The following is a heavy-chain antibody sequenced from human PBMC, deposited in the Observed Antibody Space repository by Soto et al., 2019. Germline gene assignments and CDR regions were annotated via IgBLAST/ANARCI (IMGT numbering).Heavy chain of an antibody. CDR3: VTQQQLALFDY. V-gene: IGHV5-51*01. Sequence: EVQLVQSGVEVKKPGESLKISCKGSGYSFTNYWIGWVRQMPGKGLEWMGIIYPGDSDTRYSPSFQGQVTISADKSISTAYLQWSSLKASDTGMDSCVTQQQLALFDYWGQGTLVTVSS. CDR2: IYPGDSDT. J-gene: IGHJ4*02. CDR1: GYSFTNYW. D-gene: IGHD6-13*01.